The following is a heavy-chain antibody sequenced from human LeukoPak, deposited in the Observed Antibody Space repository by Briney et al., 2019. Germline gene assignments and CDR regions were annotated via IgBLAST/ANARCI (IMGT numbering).Heavy chain of an antibody. CDR1: GFTFSSYG. D-gene: IGHD1-26*01. Sequence: GGSLRLSCAASGFTFSSYGMHWVRQAPGKGLEWVAFIRYDGSNKYYADSVKGRFTISRDNSKNTLSLQMNSLRVEDTAMYYCVPVFRELESYFDYWGQGTLVTVSS. CDR3: VPVFRELESYFDY. V-gene: IGHV3-30*02. J-gene: IGHJ4*02. CDR2: IRYDGSNK.